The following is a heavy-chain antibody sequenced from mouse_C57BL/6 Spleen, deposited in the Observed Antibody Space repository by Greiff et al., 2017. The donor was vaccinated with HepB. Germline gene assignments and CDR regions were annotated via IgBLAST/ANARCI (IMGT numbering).Heavy chain of an antibody. CDR2: IYPSDSET. D-gene: IGHD2-10*02. J-gene: IGHJ3*01. CDR3: AREYRAWFAY. Sequence: QVQLKESGAELVRPGSSVKLSCKASGYTFTSYWMDWVKQRPGQGLEWIGNIYPSDSETHYNQKFKDKATLTVDKSSSTAYMQLSSLTSEDSAVYYCAREYRAWFAYWGQGTLVTVSA. V-gene: IGHV1-61*01. CDR1: GYTFTSYW.